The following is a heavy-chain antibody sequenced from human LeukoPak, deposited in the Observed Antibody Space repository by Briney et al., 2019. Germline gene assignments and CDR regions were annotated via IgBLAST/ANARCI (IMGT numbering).Heavy chain of an antibody. CDR2: IYHSGST. CDR1: GYSISSGYY. D-gene: IGHD3-10*01. V-gene: IGHV4-38-2*02. CDR3: ARHSGAVRGVIYYFDY. Sequence: PSETLSFTCTVSGYSISSGYYWGWIRQPPGKGLEWIGSIYHSGSTYYNPSLKSRVTISVDTSKNQFSLKLSSVTAADTAVYYCARHSGAVRGVIYYFDYWGQGTLVTVSS. J-gene: IGHJ4*02.